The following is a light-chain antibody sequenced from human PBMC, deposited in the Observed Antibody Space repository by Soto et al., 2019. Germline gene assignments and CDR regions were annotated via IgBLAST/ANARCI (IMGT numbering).Light chain of an antibody. Sequence: DIQMTQSPSSLSASVGDRVTITCRASQSISSYLNWYQQKPGKAPKLLIYAASSLQSGVPSRFSGSGSGTDFTLTISSLQPEDFATYYCQHTYITPNTFGQWTRLEIK. J-gene: IGKJ5*01. V-gene: IGKV1-39*01. CDR1: QSISSY. CDR2: AAS. CDR3: QHTYITPNT.